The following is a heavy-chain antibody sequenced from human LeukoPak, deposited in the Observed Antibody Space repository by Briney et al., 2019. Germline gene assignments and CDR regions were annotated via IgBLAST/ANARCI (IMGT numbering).Heavy chain of an antibody. CDR3: ARLLLWSTIDGMDV. CDR2: INPNSGGT. J-gene: IGHJ6*02. Sequence: ASVKVSCKASGYTFTGYYMHWVRQAPGQGLEWMGWINPNSGGTNYAQKFQGRVTMTRDTSISTAYMELSRLRSDDTAVYYCARLLLWSTIDGMDVWGQGTTVTVSS. V-gene: IGHV1-2*02. CDR1: GYTFTGYY. D-gene: IGHD3-10*01.